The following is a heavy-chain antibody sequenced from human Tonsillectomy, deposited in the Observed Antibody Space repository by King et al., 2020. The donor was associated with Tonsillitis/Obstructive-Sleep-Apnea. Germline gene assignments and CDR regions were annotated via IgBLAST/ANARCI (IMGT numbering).Heavy chain of an antibody. CDR2: IYPDDSDT. CDR1: GYTFTSHW. V-gene: IGHV5-51*01. Sequence: QLVQSGAEVKKPGESLKISCKGSGYTFTSHWIGWVRQMPGKGLEWMGIIYPDDSDTRYSPSFQGQVTISADKSINTAYLQWSSLKASDTAMYYCARQVSTIFGVVFNFGMDVWGQGTTVTVSS. CDR3: ARQVSTIFGVVFNFGMDV. D-gene: IGHD3-3*01. J-gene: IGHJ6*02.